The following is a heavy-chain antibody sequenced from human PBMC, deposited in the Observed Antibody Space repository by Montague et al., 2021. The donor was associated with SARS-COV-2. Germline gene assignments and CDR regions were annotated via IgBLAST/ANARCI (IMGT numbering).Heavy chain of an antibody. V-gene: IGHV4-39*07. J-gene: IGHJ4*02. D-gene: IGHD6-19*01. Sequence: SETLSLTCTVSGDSISHSSYYWGWILQPPGKGLEWIGSIYYSGSTYYNPSLKSRVTISVDTSKNQVSLKLNSVTAADTAVYYCARVRQWLVPFDYWGQGTLVTVSS. CDR2: IYYSGST. CDR1: GDSISHSSYY. CDR3: ARVRQWLVPFDY.